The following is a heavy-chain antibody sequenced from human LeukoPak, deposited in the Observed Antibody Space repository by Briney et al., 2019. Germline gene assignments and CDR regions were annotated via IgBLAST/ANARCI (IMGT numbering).Heavy chain of an antibody. D-gene: IGHD5-18*01. CDR3: ARGTNTAMVPIDY. CDR2: INPNSGGT. Sequence: ASVKVSCKASGYTFTGYYMHWVRQAPGQGLEWMGWINPNSGGTNYAQKFQGRVTMTRDTSISTAYMKLSRLRSDDTAVYYCARGTNTAMVPIDYWGQGTLVTVSS. V-gene: IGHV1-2*02. J-gene: IGHJ4*02. CDR1: GYTFTGYY.